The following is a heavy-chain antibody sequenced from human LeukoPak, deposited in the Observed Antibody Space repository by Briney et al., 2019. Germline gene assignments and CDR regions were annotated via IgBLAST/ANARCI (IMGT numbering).Heavy chain of an antibody. J-gene: IGHJ4*02. CDR3: ARDWGYDILTGYPSPPFDY. V-gene: IGHV4-30-4*08. D-gene: IGHD3-9*01. Sequence: PSETLSLTCTVSGGSISSGDYYWSWIRQPPGRGLEWIGYIYYSGSTYYNPSLKSRVTISVDTSKNQFSLKLSSVTAADTAVYYCARDWGYDILTGYPSPPFDYWGQGTLVTVSS. CDR1: GGSISSGDYY. CDR2: IYYSGST.